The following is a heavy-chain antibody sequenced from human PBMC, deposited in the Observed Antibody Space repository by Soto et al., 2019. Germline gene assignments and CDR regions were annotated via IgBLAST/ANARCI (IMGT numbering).Heavy chain of an antibody. V-gene: IGHV4-34*01. CDR3: VRDDIGLGIDY. CDR1: GGSFSGYY. CDR2: INHSGST. Sequence: SETLSLTCAVYGGSFSGYYWTWIRQPPGKGLEWIGEINHSGSTNYNPSLKSRVTISVDTSKNQFSLKLSSVTAADTAVYYCVRDDIGLGIDYWGLGTLVTVSS. J-gene: IGHJ4*02. D-gene: IGHD1-1*01.